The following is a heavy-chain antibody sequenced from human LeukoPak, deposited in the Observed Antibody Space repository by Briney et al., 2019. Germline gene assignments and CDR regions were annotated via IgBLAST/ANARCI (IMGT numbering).Heavy chain of an antibody. J-gene: IGHJ6*03. CDR2: IIPVFAKA. CDR1: GGTFSTYA. V-gene: IGHV1-69*13. Sequence: SVTVSCKASGGTFSTYAISWVRQAPGQGLEWMGGIIPVFAKANYVRKFQDRVTITADDSTTSAYMELSSLTSEDTATYYCARLGHCRETNCYSDFYYMDVWGKGTTVIVSS. D-gene: IGHD2/OR15-2a*01. CDR3: ARLGHCRETNCYSDFYYMDV.